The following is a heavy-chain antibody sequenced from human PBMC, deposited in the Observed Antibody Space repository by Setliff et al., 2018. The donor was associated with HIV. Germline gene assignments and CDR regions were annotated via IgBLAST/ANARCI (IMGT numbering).Heavy chain of an antibody. CDR3: ARFRVTQAIVVVPAAVDY. D-gene: IGHD2-2*01. Sequence: ASVKVSCKASTYTFTSYGISWVRQAPGQGLGWMGWISAYNGNTKDAQKLQGRVTMSTDTSTSTAYMELRSLRSDDTAVYHCARFRVTQAIVVVPAAVDYWGQGTLVTVSS. J-gene: IGHJ4*02. V-gene: IGHV1-18*01. CDR2: ISAYNGNT. CDR1: TYTFTSYG.